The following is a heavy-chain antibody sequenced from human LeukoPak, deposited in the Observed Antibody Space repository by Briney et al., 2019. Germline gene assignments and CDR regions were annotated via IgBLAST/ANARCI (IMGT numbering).Heavy chain of an antibody. D-gene: IGHD6-19*01. V-gene: IGHV3-73*01. CDR2: IRSKANSYAT. CDR3: AKDLSIAVAGKLFDY. J-gene: IGHJ4*02. Sequence: GGSLRLSCAASGFTFSSYEMNWVRQASGKGLEWVGRIRSKANSYATAYAASVKGRFTISRDNSKNTLYLQMNSLRAEDTAVYYCAKDLSIAVAGKLFDYWGQGTLVTVSS. CDR1: GFTFSSYE.